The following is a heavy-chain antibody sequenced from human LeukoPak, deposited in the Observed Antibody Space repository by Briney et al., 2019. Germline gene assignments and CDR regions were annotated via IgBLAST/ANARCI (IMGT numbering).Heavy chain of an antibody. D-gene: IGHD3-3*01. CDR3: ARGRYDFWSADWFDP. Sequence: GGTLRLSCAASGFTFSSYGMSWVRQAPGKGLEWVANIKQDGSEKYYVDSVKGRFTISRDNAKNSLYLQMNSLRAEDTAVYYCARGRYDFWSADWFDPWGQGTLVTVSS. V-gene: IGHV3-7*04. CDR1: GFTFSSYG. J-gene: IGHJ5*02. CDR2: IKQDGSEK.